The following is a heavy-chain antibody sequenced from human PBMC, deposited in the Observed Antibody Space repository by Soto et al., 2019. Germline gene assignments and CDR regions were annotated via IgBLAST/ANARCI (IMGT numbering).Heavy chain of an antibody. CDR3: AREGPEGDYYDSSGYYFDY. J-gene: IGHJ4*02. Sequence: SVEVSCKASGGTFSSYAISWVRQAPGQGLEWMGGIIPIFGTANYAQKFQGRVTITADESTSTAYMELSSLRSEDTAVYYCAREGPEGDYYDSSGYYFDYWGQGTLVTVSS. V-gene: IGHV1-69*13. D-gene: IGHD3-22*01. CDR2: IIPIFGTA. CDR1: GGTFSSYA.